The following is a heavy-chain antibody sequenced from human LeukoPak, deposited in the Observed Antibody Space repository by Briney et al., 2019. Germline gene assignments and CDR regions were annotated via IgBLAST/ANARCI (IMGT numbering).Heavy chain of an antibody. D-gene: IGHD1-1*01. J-gene: IGHJ4*02. Sequence: SETLSFTCAVYGGSFSGYYWSWIRQPPGKGLEWIGEINHSRSTNYNPSLKSRVTISVDTSKNQFSLKLSSVTATDTAVYHRARGSWGNLTTYYFAYWGQGTLVTVSS. CDR1: GGSFSGYY. CDR2: INHSRST. V-gene: IGHV4-34*01. CDR3: ARGSWGNLTTYYFAY.